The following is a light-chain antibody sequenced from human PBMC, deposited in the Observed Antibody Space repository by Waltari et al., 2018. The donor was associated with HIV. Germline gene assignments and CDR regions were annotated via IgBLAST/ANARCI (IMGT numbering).Light chain of an antibody. CDR3: MQALQTPLT. V-gene: IGKV2-28*01. CDR2: LGS. J-gene: IGKJ4*01. CDR1: QSLLYSNGYNY. Sequence: SISCRSSQSLLYSNGYNYLDWYLQKPGQSPQLLIYLGSNRASGVPDRFSGSGSGTDFTLKISRVEAEDVGVYYCMQALQTPLTFGGGTKVEIK.